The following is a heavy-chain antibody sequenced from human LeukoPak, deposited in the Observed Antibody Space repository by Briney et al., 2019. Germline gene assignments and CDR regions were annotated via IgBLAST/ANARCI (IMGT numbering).Heavy chain of an antibody. CDR1: GFTFSSYW. CDR2: IKQDGSEK. J-gene: IGHJ4*02. CDR3: AKPPPRDFRFDY. D-gene: IGHD3-10*01. V-gene: IGHV3-7*01. Sequence: PGGSLRLSCAASGFTFSSYWISWVRQAPGKGLEWVANIKQDGSEKYYVDSVKGRFTISRDNAKNSLYLQMNSLRAEDTAVYYCAKPPPRDFRFDYWGQGTLVTVSS.